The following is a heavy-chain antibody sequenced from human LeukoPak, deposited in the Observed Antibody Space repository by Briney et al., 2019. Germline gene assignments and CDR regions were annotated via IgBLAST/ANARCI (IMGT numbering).Heavy chain of an antibody. J-gene: IGHJ4*02. CDR1: GGSFSGYY. CDR3: ARADTAMVLMGFDY. CDR2: INHSGST. Sequence: PSETLSLTCTVSGGSFSGYYWSWIRQPPGKGPEWIEEINHSGSTNYNPSLKSRVTISVDTSKNQFSLKLSSVTAADTAVYYCARADTAMVLMGFDYWGQGTLVTVSS. V-gene: IGHV4-34*01. D-gene: IGHD5-18*01.